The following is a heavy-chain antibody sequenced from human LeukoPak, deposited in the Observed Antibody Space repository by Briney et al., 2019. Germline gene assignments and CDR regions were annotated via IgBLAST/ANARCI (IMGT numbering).Heavy chain of an antibody. Sequence: MSSETLSLTCTVSGGSISSGGNYWTWIRHHPGKGLEWIGYIYYSGSTYYNPSLKSRVTISVDTSNNQFSLKLSSVTAAYTAVYYCARDQAAAGHIDYWGQGTLATVSS. CDR3: ARDQAAAGHIDY. CDR2: IYYSGST. V-gene: IGHV4-31*03. J-gene: IGHJ4*02. D-gene: IGHD6-13*01. CDR1: GGSISSGGNY.